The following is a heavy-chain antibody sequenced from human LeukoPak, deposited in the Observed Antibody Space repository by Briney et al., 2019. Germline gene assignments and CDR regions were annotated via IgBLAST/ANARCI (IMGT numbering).Heavy chain of an antibody. V-gene: IGHV3-48*03. D-gene: IGHD4-11*01. J-gene: IGHJ4*02. Sequence: HSGGSLRLSCAASGFTFSSYEMNWVRQAPGKGLEWVSYISSSGSTIYYADSVKGRFTISRDNSKNTLYLQMNSLRAEDTAVYYCAKKSTTVITYYFDYWGQGTLVTVSS. CDR3: AKKSTTVITYYFDY. CDR1: GFTFSSYE. CDR2: ISSSGSTI.